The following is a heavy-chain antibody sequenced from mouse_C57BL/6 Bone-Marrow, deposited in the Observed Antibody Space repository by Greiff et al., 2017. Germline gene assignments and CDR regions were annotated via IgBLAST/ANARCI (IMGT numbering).Heavy chain of an antibody. Sequence: VQLQQSGAELVRPGASVKLSCTASGFNIKDYYMHWVKQRPEQGLEWIGRIDPEDGDTEYAPKFQGKATMTADTSSNAAYLQLSSLTSDDTAVYYWTKGGYYYAKDCWGQGTSVTVAS. J-gene: IGHJ4*01. V-gene: IGHV14-1*01. CDR1: GFNIKDYY. CDR2: IDPEDGDT. CDR3: TKGGYYYAKDC.